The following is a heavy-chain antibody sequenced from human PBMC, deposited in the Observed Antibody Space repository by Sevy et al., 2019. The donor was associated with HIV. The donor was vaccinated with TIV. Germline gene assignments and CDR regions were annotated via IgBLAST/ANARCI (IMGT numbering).Heavy chain of an antibody. J-gene: IGHJ4*02. Sequence: GGSLRLSCAGSGFTFYNYGIHWVRQAPGKGLEWVTMISYDGKNENYPDSVKGRFTISRDNSKNTAYLQMNSLRPDDTAIYYCAKDRSGSWSVDYWGQGTLVTVSS. CDR2: ISYDGKNE. D-gene: IGHD6-13*01. CDR3: AKDRSGSWSVDY. CDR1: GFTFYNYG. V-gene: IGHV3-30*18.